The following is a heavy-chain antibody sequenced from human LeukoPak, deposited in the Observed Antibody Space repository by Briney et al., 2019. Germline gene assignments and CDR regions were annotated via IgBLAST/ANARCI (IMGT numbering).Heavy chain of an antibody. Sequence: GRSLRLSCAASRFTFNNYTIHWVRQAPGKGLEWVAIISFDGSNKYYADSVKGRFTISRDNSKNTVSLQMSSLRAEDTAVYYCAKSTSAGYYYYGMDVWGQGTTVTVS. CDR2: ISFDGSNK. D-gene: IGHD6-19*01. CDR3: AKSTSAGYYYYGMDV. J-gene: IGHJ6*02. CDR1: RFTFNNYT. V-gene: IGHV3-30*04.